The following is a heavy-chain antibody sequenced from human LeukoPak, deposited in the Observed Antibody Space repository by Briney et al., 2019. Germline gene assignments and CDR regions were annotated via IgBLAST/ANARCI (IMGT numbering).Heavy chain of an antibody. J-gene: IGHJ4*02. CDR3: AKDRGSWSVGYFDY. D-gene: IGHD6-13*01. CDR2: ISSSSSYI. Sequence: GGSLRLSCAASGFTFSSYSMNWVRQAPGKGLEWVSSISSSSSYIYYADSVKGRFTISRDNAKNTLYLQMNSLRAEDTAVYYCAKDRGSWSVGYFDYWGQGTLVTVSS. V-gene: IGHV3-21*04. CDR1: GFTFSSYS.